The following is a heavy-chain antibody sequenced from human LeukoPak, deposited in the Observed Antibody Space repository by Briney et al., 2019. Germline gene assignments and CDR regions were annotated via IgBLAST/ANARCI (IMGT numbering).Heavy chain of an antibody. V-gene: IGHV4-39*07. J-gene: IGHJ4*02. CDR2: IYYSGST. CDR3: ARDISGSYPYYFDY. Sequence: SETLSLTCTVSGGSISSSSYYWGWIRQPPGKGLEWIGSIYYSGSTYYNPSLKSRVTISVDTSKNQFSLKLNSVTAADTAVYYCARDISGSYPYYFDYWGQGTLVTVSS. CDR1: GGSISSSSYY. D-gene: IGHD1-26*01.